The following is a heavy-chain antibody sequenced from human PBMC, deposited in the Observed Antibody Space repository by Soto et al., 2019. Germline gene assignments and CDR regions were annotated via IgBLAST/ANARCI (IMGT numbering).Heavy chain of an antibody. J-gene: IGHJ4*02. Sequence: EVQLLESGGGLVQPGGSLRLSCAASRFTFSSYAMSWVRQAPGKGLEWVSTVSASGGSTYYADSVKGRFIITRDDSKNTLYLQMNSLKTEDTAVYYCATAIVITGLNYWGQGTLVTVSS. D-gene: IGHD3-16*01. CDR2: VSASGGST. V-gene: IGHV3-23*01. CDR1: RFTFSSYA. CDR3: ATAIVITGLNY.